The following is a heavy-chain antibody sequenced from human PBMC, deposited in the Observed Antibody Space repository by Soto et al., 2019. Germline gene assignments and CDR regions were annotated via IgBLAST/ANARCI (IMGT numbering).Heavy chain of an antibody. V-gene: IGHV4-38-2*02. CDR2: LHDSGRT. D-gene: IGHD3-10*01. CDR1: GYSISSYYY. J-gene: IGHJ4*02. Sequence: SETLSLTCAVSGYSISSYYYWGWIRQPPGKSLEGSVCLHDSGRTYYNPSREGRVSTPQDTSKKHVSLKLRSVTATDTAMYFWARESENEYGSGLNFDYGSQGTLATVSS. CDR3: ARESENEYGSGLNFDY.